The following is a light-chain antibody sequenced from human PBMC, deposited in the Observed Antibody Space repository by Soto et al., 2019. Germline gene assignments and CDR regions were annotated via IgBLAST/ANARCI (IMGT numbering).Light chain of an antibody. CDR1: QSVSSN. CDR2: GAS. J-gene: IGKJ2*01. V-gene: IGKV3-15*01. Sequence: EIVMTQSPATLSVSPGERATLSCRASQSVSSNLAWYQQKPGQAPRLLIYGASTRATGIPARFSGSVSGTAFPLTLSSLQSEDFAVSYCQQYTNWPPYTLGQGTKLEIQ. CDR3: QQYTNWPPYT.